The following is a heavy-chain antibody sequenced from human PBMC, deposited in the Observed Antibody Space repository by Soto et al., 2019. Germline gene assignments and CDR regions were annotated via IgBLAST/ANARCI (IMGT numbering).Heavy chain of an antibody. D-gene: IGHD2-15*01. CDR3: AQYCSGGTCYRNRAAFDI. CDR1: SGSINSSNW. V-gene: IGHV4-4*02. CDR2: IYHSGST. J-gene: IGHJ3*02. Sequence: SETLSLTCAVSSGSINSSNWWCWVRRPPGKGLEWIGEIYHSGSTNYNPSLKSRVTISVDKSKNQFSLRLSSVTAADTAVYYCAQYCSGGTCYRNRAAFDIWGQGTMVTVSS.